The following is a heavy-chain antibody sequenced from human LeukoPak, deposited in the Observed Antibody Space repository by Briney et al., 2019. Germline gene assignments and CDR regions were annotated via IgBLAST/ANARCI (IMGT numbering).Heavy chain of an antibody. Sequence: ASVKVSCKASGYTFTGYYMHWVRQAPGQGLEWVGWINPNNGGTSYAQKFQGRVTMTRDTSIATAYMELPTLTSDDTAVYYCARGSSSSVPNFDYWGQGTLVTVSS. CDR1: GYTFTGYY. CDR3: ARGSSSSVPNFDY. D-gene: IGHD6-6*01. J-gene: IGHJ4*02. V-gene: IGHV1-2*02. CDR2: INPNNGGT.